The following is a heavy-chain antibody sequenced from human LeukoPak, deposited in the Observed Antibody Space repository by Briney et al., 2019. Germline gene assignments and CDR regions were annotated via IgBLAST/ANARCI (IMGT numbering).Heavy chain of an antibody. CDR3: ARGPEEVPAAMPHMDV. D-gene: IGHD2-2*01. CDR1: GFTFSSYW. CDR2: INSDGSST. V-gene: IGHV3-74*01. J-gene: IGHJ6*04. Sequence: PGGSLRLSCAASGFTFSSYWMHWVRHAPGKGLVWVSRINSDGSSTSYADSVKGRFTISRDNAKNTLYLQMNSLRAEDTAVYYCARGPEEVPAAMPHMDVWGKGTTVTVSS.